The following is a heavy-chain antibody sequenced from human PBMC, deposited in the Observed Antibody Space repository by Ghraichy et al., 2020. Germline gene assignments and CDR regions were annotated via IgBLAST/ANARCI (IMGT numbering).Heavy chain of an antibody. CDR1: GFTFSSYG. D-gene: IGHD6-19*01. V-gene: IGHV3-30*18. J-gene: IGHJ6*02. CDR2: ISYDGSNK. CDR3: AKEVEKYSSGWYPYYYYGMDV. Sequence: GGSLRLSCAASGFTFSSYGMHWVRQAPGKGLEWVAVISYDGSNKYYADSVKGRFTISRDNSKNTLYLQMNSLRAEDTAVYYCAKEVEKYSSGWYPYYYYGMDVWGQGTTVTVSS.